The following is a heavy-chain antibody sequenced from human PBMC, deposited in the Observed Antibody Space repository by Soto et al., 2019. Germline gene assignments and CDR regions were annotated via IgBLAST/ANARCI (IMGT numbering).Heavy chain of an antibody. Sequence: QVQLQQWGAGLLKPSETLSLTCAVYGGSFSGYYWSWIRQPPGKGLEWIGEINHSGSTNYNPSLKSRVTISVDTPKNQFALQLSSVTAADTAVYYCARGKKKVPSYYYGMDVWGQGTTVTVSS. CDR2: INHSGST. J-gene: IGHJ6*02. V-gene: IGHV4-34*01. CDR1: GGSFSGYY. CDR3: ARGKKKVPSYYYGMDV. D-gene: IGHD2-2*01.